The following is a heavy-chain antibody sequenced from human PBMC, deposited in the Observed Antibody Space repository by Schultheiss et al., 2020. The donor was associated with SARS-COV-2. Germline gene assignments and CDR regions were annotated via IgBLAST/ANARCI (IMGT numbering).Heavy chain of an antibody. CDR1: GGSISSGGYY. Sequence: SETLSLTCTVSGGSISSGGYYWSWIRQPPGKGLEWIGEINHSGSTNYNPSLKSRVTISVDTSKNQFSLKLSSVTAADTAVYYCARGARPAAAGTDGAFDIWGQGTMVTVSS. D-gene: IGHD6-13*01. CDR3: ARGARPAAAGTDGAFDI. J-gene: IGHJ3*02. CDR2: INHSGST. V-gene: IGHV4-39*07.